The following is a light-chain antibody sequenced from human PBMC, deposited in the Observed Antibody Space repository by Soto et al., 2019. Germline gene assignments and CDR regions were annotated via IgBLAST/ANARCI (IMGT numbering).Light chain of an antibody. CDR1: SSNIGSNT. J-gene: IGLJ1*01. CDR3: AAWDDSLNAHYV. Sequence: QSVLTQPPSASLTPGQRVTISCSGSSSNIGSNTVNWCQQLPGTAPKLRTYSNNQRPSGVPDRFSGSKSGTSASLAISGLQSEDEADYYCAAWDDSLNAHYVFGTGTKVTVL. CDR2: SNN. V-gene: IGLV1-44*01.